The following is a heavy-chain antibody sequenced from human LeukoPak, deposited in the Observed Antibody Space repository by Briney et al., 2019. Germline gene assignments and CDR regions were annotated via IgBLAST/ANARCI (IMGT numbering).Heavy chain of an antibody. CDR3: ARERSGGWAPFDP. J-gene: IGHJ5*02. Sequence: GGSLRLSCAAYGFTVSSNYMSWVRQAPGKGLEWVSVIYSGGSTYYADSVKGRFTISRDNSKNTLYLQMNSLRAEDTAVYYCARERSGGWAPFDPWGQGTLVTVSS. CDR2: IYSGGST. V-gene: IGHV3-53*01. CDR1: GFTVSSNY. D-gene: IGHD6-19*01.